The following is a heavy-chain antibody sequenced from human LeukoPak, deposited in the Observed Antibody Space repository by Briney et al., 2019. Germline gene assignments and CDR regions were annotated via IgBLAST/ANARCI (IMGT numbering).Heavy chain of an antibody. D-gene: IGHD5-24*01. V-gene: IGHV3-21*01. J-gene: IGHJ4*02. Sequence: PGGSLRLSCAASGFTFSSYSMNWVRQAPGKGLEWVSSISSSSSYIYYADSVKGRFTISRDNAKNSLYLQMNSLRAEDTAVYYCARVRDGYKSLDYWGQGTLVTVSS. CDR3: ARVRDGYKSLDY. CDR1: GFTFSSYS. CDR2: ISSSSSYI.